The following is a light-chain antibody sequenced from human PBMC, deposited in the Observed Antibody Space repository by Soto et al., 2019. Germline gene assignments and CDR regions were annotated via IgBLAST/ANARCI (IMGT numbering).Light chain of an antibody. V-gene: IGKV1-6*01. CDR2: AAS. Sequence: AIQMTQSPSSLSASVGDRVTITCRASQGIRNDLGWYQQKPGKAPKLLIYAASSLQSGVPSRFSGSGSGTDFPLTISSLQPEDYATYYCLQDYNYPFTFGQGTKLEIK. CDR3: LQDYNYPFT. J-gene: IGKJ2*01. CDR1: QGIRND.